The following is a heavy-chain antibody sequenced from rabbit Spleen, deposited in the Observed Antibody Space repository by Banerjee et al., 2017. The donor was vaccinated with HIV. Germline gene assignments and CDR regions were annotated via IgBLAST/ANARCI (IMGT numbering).Heavy chain of an antibody. CDR3: ARALASVVGWNFNL. D-gene: IGHD3-1*01. CDR1: GFSFSNKDE. Sequence: QEQLVESGGGLVQPGGSLKLTCKASGFSFSNKDEMCWVRQAPGKGLEWIACINAYTGKPVYATWAKGRFTISRTSSTTVTLQMTSMTAADTATYFCARALASVVGWNFNLWGPRTPVTAS. CDR2: INAYTGKP. V-gene: IGHV1S45*01. J-gene: IGHJ4*01.